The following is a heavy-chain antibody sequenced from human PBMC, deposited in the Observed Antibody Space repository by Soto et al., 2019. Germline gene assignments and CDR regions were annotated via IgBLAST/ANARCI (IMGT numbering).Heavy chain of an antibody. V-gene: IGHV1-69*12. Sequence: QVQLVQSGAEVKKPGSSVNVSCKTSAGNFGNSAVTWVRQAPGQGLEWLGGIDPMFGTANYAQKFQGRVTIPAEESTVTAYMELNSLKTGDTAVYYCARVGDPQSAFWSGPLGGGRFDPWGQGTLVTVSS. J-gene: IGHJ5*02. D-gene: IGHD3-3*01. CDR2: IDPMFGTA. CDR3: ARVGDPQSAFWSGPLGGGRFDP. CDR1: AGNFGNSA.